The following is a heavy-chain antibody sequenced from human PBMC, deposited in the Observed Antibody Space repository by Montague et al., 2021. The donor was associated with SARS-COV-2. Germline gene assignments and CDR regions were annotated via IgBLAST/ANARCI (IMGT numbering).Heavy chain of an antibody. Sequence: SLRLSCAASGFTFSTYTMNWVRQAPGQGLEWVSSITASSIYIYYADSVKGRFTISRDNAKNSLYLQMDSLRAEDTAVYYCTRDAFTMIIDAFNVWGQGRKVTVSS. J-gene: IGHJ3*01. CDR2: ITASSIYI. V-gene: IGHV3-21*01. CDR3: TRDAFTMIIDAFNV. D-gene: IGHD3-22*01. CDR1: GFTFSTYT.